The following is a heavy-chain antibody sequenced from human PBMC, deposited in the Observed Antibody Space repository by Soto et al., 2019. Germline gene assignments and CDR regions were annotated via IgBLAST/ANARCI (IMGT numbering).Heavy chain of an antibody. J-gene: IGHJ4*02. CDR2: ISYDGSNK. CDR3: VRDRQQVVGRIFFFDY. Sequence: QVQLVESGGGVVQPERSLRLSCAASAFTFSNYGMHWVRQAPGKGLEWVAVISYDGSNKNYADSVKGRFTISRDNSKNALYLQMNSLRAEDTAVYYCVRDRQQVVGRIFFFDYWGQGTLVTVSS. V-gene: IGHV3-30*03. D-gene: IGHD6-13*01. CDR1: AFTFSNYG.